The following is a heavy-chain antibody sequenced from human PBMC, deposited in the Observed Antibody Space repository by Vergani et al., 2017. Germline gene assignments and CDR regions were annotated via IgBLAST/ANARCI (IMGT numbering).Heavy chain of an antibody. V-gene: IGHV3-53*02. D-gene: IGHD1-26*01. CDR2: IYNDGNT. CDR3: TRDREFGY. CDR1: GFSFSSYY. J-gene: IGHJ4*02. Sequence: EVQLVETGGGLIQPGRSLRLSCAASGFSFSSYYMSWVRQAPGKGLEWVSVIYNDGNTYYTDSVKVRFTISRDNSKNTLYLQMNSLRVEDTAVYYCTRDREFGYWGQGAPVTVSS.